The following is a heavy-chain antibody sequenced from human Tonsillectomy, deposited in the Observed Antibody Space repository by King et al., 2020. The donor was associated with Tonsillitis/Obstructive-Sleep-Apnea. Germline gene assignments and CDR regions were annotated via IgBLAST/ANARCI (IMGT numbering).Heavy chain of an antibody. V-gene: IGHV3-7*04. D-gene: IGHD2-2*01. CDR2: IKQDGSGK. CDR1: GFTFSNYW. Sequence: VQLVESGGGLVQPGGSLRLSCAASGFTFSNYWMTWVRQAPGKGLEWVANIKQDGSGKHYVDSAAGRFTISSDNANNSLHLQMNSLRAEDTAVYYCARDDGYCNTTRCYDAFDIWGQGTKVTVST. CDR3: ARDDGYCNTTRCYDAFDI. J-gene: IGHJ3*02.